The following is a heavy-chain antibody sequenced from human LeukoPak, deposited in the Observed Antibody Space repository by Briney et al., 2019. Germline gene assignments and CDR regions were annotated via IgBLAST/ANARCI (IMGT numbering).Heavy chain of an antibody. D-gene: IGHD2-2*01. CDR3: ARDGLVVVPAASLRYYYYYMDV. CDR1: GFTFSSYA. CDR2: ISYDGSNK. V-gene: IGHV3-30-3*01. J-gene: IGHJ6*03. Sequence: GGSLRLSCAASGFTFSSYAMHWVRQAPGKGLEWVAVISYDGSNKYYADSVKGRFTISRDNSKNTLYLQMNSLRAEDTAVYYCARDGLVVVPAASLRYYYYYMDVWGKGTTVTVSS.